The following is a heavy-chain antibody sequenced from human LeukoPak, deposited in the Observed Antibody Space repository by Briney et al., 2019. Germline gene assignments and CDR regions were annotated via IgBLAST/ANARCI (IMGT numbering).Heavy chain of an antibody. CDR1: GFTFSNYA. V-gene: IGHV3-23*01. J-gene: IGHJ4*02. Sequence: GGSLRLSCAASGFTFSNYAMSWVRQAPGVGLEWVSGISDSGVGTYYADSVKGRFTISRDNSKNTLYLQMSSLRAEDTAVYYCEKCTTCNTHYPIDYWGQGTLVSVSS. D-gene: IGHD2/OR15-2a*01. CDR2: ISDSGVGT. CDR3: EKCTTCNTHYPIDY.